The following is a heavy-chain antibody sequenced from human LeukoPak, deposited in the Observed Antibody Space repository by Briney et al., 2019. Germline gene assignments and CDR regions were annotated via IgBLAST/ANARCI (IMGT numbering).Heavy chain of an antibody. V-gene: IGHV3-48*04. CDR1: GFNFNKAW. J-gene: IGHJ4*02. CDR2: VSSSSGTI. CDR3: ARVDYGDYAGEDY. Sequence: GGSLRLSCVASGFNFNKAWMTWVRQAPGKGLEWVSYVSSSSGTIYYADSVKGRFTISRDNARNSLYLQMNSLRAEDTAVYYCARVDYGDYAGEDYWGQGTLVTVSS. D-gene: IGHD4-17*01.